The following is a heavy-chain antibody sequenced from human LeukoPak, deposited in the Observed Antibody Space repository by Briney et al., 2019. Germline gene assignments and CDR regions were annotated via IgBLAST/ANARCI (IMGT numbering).Heavy chain of an antibody. V-gene: IGHV4-59*01. Sequence: SETLSLTCTVSGGSISSYYWSWIRQPPGKGLEWIGCTSYSGSTNYNPSLKSRVTISVDTSKKQFSLKLSSVTAADTAVYYCARASGLLRFLEWLPAYFDYWGQGTLVTVSS. CDR2: TSYSGST. J-gene: IGHJ4*02. CDR3: ARASGLLRFLEWLPAYFDY. CDR1: GGSISSYY. D-gene: IGHD3-3*01.